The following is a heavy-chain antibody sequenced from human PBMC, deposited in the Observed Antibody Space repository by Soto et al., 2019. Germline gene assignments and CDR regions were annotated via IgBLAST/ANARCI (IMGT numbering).Heavy chain of an antibody. CDR1: GYTFTSYY. CDR2: INPSGGST. J-gene: IGHJ4*02. Sequence: ASVKVSCKASGYTFTSYYMHWVRQAPGQGLEWMGIINPSGGSTSYAQKFQGRVTMTRDTSTSTVYMELSSLRSEDTAVYYCGRDGRISGSWYFSSFDYWGQGTLVTVSS. V-gene: IGHV1-46*01. CDR3: GRDGRISGSWYFSSFDY. D-gene: IGHD6-13*01.